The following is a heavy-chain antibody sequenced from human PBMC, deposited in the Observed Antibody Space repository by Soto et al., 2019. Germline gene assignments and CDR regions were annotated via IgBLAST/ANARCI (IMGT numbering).Heavy chain of an antibody. CDR2: INTNSGST. CDR3: ARVGSTIFHFDY. D-gene: IGHD3-3*01. CDR1: GYTFTSYG. J-gene: IGHJ4*02. V-gene: IGHV1-2*04. Sequence: ASVKVSCKASGYTFTSYGISWVRQAPGQGLEWMGWINTNSGSTNYAQKFQGWVTMTRDTSISTAYMELSRLRSDDTAVYYCARVGSTIFHFDYWGQGTLVTVSS.